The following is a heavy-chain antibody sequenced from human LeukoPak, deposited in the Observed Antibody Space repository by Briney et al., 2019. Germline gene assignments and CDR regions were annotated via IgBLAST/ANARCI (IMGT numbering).Heavy chain of an antibody. CDR3: ARRYTGYDYGYFGL. V-gene: IGHV4-4*07. CDR2: INPSGST. Sequence: SETLSLTCTVSGDSISPYFWSWIRQPAGKGLEWIGRINPSGSTTYNPSLKSRVTMSLDTSKKQFSLKLTSVTAADTAVYYCARRYTGYDYGYFGLWGQGSLVTVSS. J-gene: IGHJ4*02. CDR1: GDSISPYF. D-gene: IGHD5-12*01.